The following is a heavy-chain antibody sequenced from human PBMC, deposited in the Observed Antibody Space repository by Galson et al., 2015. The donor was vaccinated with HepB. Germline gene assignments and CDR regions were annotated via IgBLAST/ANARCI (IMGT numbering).Heavy chain of an antibody. J-gene: IGHJ4*02. Sequence: SVKVSCKASGYSFTRCGINWVRQAPGQGLEWMGWVNTYNGNADYPPKHQGRVTITTDTSTSTAYMELRSLRSDDTAVYYCARGGMATIGGPTFDSWGQGTLVTVSS. D-gene: IGHD5-24*01. V-gene: IGHV1-18*01. CDR2: VNTYNGNA. CDR3: ARGGMATIGGPTFDS. CDR1: GYSFTRCG.